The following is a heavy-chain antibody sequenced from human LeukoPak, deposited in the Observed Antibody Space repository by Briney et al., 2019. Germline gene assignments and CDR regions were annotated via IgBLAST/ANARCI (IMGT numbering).Heavy chain of an antibody. Sequence: AASVKVSCKASGYTFTSYDINWVRQATGQGLEWMGWMNPNSGSTGYAQKFQGRVTMTRNTSISTAYKELSSLRAEDTAVYYCARTIRGYSYDSYFDYWCQGILVTVSS. CDR3: ARTIRGYSYDSYFDY. CDR2: MNPNSGST. J-gene: IGHJ4*02. CDR1: GYTFTSYD. D-gene: IGHD5-18*01. V-gene: IGHV1-8*01.